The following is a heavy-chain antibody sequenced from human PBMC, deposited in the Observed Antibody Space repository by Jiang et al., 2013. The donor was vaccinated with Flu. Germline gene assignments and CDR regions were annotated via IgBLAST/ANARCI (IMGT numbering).Heavy chain of an antibody. D-gene: IGHD3-10*01. CDR2: INHSGST. CDR3: ARGRGVLLWFGEFRNWFDP. Sequence: LLKPSETLSLTCAVYGGSFSGYYWSWIRQPPGKGLEWIGEINHSGSTNYNPSLKSRVTISVDTSKNQFSLKLSSVTAADTAVYYCARGRGVLLWFGEFRNWFDPWGQGTLVTVSS. CDR1: GGSFSGYY. J-gene: IGHJ5*02. V-gene: IGHV4-34*01.